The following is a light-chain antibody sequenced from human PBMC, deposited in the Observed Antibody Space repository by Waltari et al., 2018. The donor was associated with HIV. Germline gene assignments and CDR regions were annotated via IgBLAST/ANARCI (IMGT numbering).Light chain of an antibody. V-gene: IGKV1-33*01. Sequence: DIQLTKSPTSLSASVGDRVTITCQASQDISNYLSWDQQKPGKAPKLLIYGASNLETGVPSRFSGSGSGANFTFTISSLLPEDIATYYCQQYDNFPLFGGGTKVEIK. CDR2: GAS. J-gene: IGKJ4*01. CDR1: QDISNY. CDR3: QQYDNFPL.